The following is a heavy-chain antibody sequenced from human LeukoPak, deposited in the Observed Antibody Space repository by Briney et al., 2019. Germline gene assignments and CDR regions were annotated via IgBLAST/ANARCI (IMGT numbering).Heavy chain of an antibody. CDR1: GFTFSSHS. J-gene: IGHJ4*02. V-gene: IGHV3-48*04. Sequence: PGGSLRLSCAASGFTFSSHSMNWVRQAPGKGLEWVSYISGTSGITYYADSVKGGFTISRDNVKNSLCLEMNSLRAEDTAVYYCATRSERGGYNWGYWGQGTLVTVSS. CDR2: ISGTSGIT. D-gene: IGHD5-24*01. CDR3: ATRSERGGYNWGY.